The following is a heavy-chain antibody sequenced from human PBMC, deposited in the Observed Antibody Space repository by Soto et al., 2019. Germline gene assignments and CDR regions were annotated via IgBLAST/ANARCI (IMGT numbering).Heavy chain of an antibody. J-gene: IGHJ4*02. CDR3: ARSWLQSYYFDY. V-gene: IGHV1-69*01. D-gene: IGHD5-12*01. CDR1: GGIFNTYP. CDR2: IVPLFNTS. Sequence: QVQLVQSEAAVKKPGSSVKVSCKAAGGIFNTYPITWVRQAPGQGLEWVGVIVPLFNTSTYARKFRVRVTITEDESTTTAFMELSSLRSDDTAVYYCARSWLQSYYFDYWGPGTLVTVSS.